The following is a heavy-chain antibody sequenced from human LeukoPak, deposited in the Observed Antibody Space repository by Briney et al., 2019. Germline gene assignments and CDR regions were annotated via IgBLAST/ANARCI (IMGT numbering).Heavy chain of an antibody. CDR1: GGSISSYY. J-gene: IGHJ4*02. V-gene: IGHV4-59*01. CDR2: IYYSGST. CDR3: ARGGKRGRFDY. D-gene: IGHD1-26*01. Sequence: SETLSLTCTVSGGSISSYYWSWIRQPPGKGLEWIGYIYYSGSTNYNPSLKSRVTISVDTSKNQFSLKLSSVTAADTAVYYRARGGKRGRFDYWGQGTLVTVSS.